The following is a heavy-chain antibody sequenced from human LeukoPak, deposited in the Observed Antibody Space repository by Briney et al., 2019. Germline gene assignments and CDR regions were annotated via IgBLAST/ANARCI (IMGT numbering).Heavy chain of an antibody. Sequence: GGSLRLSCAASGFTFSSYAMSWVRQAPGKGLERVSAISGSGGSTYYADSVKGRFTISRDNSKNTLYLQMNSLRAEDTAVYYCAKAPSYGLRAYYFDYWGQGTLVTVSS. CDR1: GFTFSSYA. CDR2: ISGSGGST. V-gene: IGHV3-23*01. J-gene: IGHJ4*02. D-gene: IGHD5-18*01. CDR3: AKAPSYGLRAYYFDY.